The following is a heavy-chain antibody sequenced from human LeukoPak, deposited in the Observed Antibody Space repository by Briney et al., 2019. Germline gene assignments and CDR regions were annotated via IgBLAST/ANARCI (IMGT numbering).Heavy chain of an antibody. J-gene: IGHJ4*02. Sequence: ASVKVSCKASGYTFTGYYMHWVRQAPGQGLEWMGRINPKSGGTNYAQKFQGRVTMTRDTSISTAYMELSRLTPDDTAVYYCARASSGWYNIDSWGQGTLVTVSS. CDR1: GYTFTGYY. D-gene: IGHD6-19*01. V-gene: IGHV1-2*06. CDR2: INPKSGGT. CDR3: ARASSGWYNIDS.